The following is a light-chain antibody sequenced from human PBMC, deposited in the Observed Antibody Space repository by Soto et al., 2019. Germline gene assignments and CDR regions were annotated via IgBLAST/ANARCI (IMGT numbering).Light chain of an antibody. CDR3: LQRSNWPRT. V-gene: IGKV3-11*01. Sequence: EIVLTQSPATLSLSPGERATLSCRASQSVRSLLAWYQQKPGQAPRLLIYDASNRATGIPARFSGSGSGTDFTLTISSLEPEDFAVYYCLQRSNWPRTFGQGTKVEIK. CDR1: QSVRSL. J-gene: IGKJ1*01. CDR2: DAS.